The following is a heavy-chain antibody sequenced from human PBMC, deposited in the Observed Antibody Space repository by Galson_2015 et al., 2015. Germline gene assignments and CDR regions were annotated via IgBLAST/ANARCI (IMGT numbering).Heavy chain of an antibody. D-gene: IGHD2-15*01. CDR3: ARIYCSGGSCFGGFYY. Sequence: SETLSLTCTVSGGSISGSTSYWGWVRQPPGKGLEWIGSIFYSGSTYYNPSLESRVTISVDTSKNQFSLKLASVTAADTVVYYCARIYCSGGSCFGGFYYWGQGALVTVSS. CDR1: GGSISGSTSY. J-gene: IGHJ4*02. V-gene: IGHV4-39*01. CDR2: IFYSGST.